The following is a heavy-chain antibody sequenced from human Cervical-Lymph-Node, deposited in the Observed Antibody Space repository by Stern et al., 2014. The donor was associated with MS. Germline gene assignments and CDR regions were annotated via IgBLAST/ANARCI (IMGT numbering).Heavy chain of an antibody. V-gene: IGHV1-46*01. Sequence: QMQLVQSGAEVKKPGASVKVSCKASGYTFTSYYMHWVRQAPGQGLEWMGIINPSGGSTSYAQKFQGRVTMTRDTSTSTVYMELSSLRSEDTAVYYCARDRSAAAATRWFDPWGQGTLVTVSS. CDR3: ARDRSAAAATRWFDP. D-gene: IGHD6-13*01. CDR2: INPSGGST. CDR1: GYTFTSYY. J-gene: IGHJ5*02.